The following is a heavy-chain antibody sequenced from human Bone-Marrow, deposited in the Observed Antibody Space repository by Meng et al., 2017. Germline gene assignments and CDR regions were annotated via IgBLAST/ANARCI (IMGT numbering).Heavy chain of an antibody. D-gene: IGHD2-21*02. CDR3: ARKGVDCGGGCYSDY. J-gene: IGHJ4*02. CDR1: GFSFRSYE. CDR2: ISSSGGTL. Sequence: GESLKISCVASGFSFRSYEMNWVRQAPGKGLEWVSYISSSGGTLYYVDSVKGRFTISRDNAEDSLCLQMNSLKAEDTAVYYCARKGVDCGGGCYSDYWGQGTLVTVSS. V-gene: IGHV3-48*03.